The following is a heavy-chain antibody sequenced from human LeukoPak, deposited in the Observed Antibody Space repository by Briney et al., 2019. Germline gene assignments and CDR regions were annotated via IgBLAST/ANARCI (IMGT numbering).Heavy chain of an antibody. CDR2: IYPGDSDT. V-gene: IGHV5-51*01. CDR1: GYSFTSYW. J-gene: IGHJ3*02. CDR3: ARRGDCSGGSCFRPFDI. Sequence: GESLKISCKGSGYSFTSYWIGWVRQMPGKGLEWMGIIYPGDSDTRYSPSFQGQVTISADKSISTAYLQWSSLKASDTAMYYCARRGDCSGGSCFRPFDIWGQGTMVTVSS. D-gene: IGHD2-15*01.